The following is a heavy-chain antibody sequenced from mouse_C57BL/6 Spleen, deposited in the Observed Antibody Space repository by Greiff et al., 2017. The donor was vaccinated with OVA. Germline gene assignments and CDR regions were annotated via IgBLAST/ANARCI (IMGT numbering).Heavy chain of an antibody. CDR2: ISDGGSYT. CDR1: GFTFSSYA. J-gene: IGHJ3*01. CDR3: ARDPIYYGSSWAY. D-gene: IGHD1-1*01. V-gene: IGHV5-4*01. Sequence: EVKLMESGGGLVKPGGSLKLSCAASGFTFSSYAMSWVRQTPEKRLEWVATISDGGSYTYYPDNVKGRFTISRDNAKNNLYLQMSHLKSEDTAMYYCARDPIYYGSSWAYWGQGTLVTVSA.